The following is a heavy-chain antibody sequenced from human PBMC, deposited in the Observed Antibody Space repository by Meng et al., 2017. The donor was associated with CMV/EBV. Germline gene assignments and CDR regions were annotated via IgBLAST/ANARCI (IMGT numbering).Heavy chain of an antibody. V-gene: IGHV3-52*01. CDR2: IKCDGSEK. J-gene: IGHJ5*02. CDR3: GSVMSAIGEWFDP. Sequence: GESLKISCAASGFTFSSSWMHWVCQAPEKGLEWVADIKCDGSEKYYVDSVKGRLTISRDNAKNSLYLQVNSLRAEDMTVYYCGSVMSAIGEWFDPWGQGTLVTVSS. D-gene: IGHD2-8*01. CDR1: GFTFSSSW.